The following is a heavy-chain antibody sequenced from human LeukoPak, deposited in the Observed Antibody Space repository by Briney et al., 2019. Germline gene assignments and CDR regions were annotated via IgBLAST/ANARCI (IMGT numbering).Heavy chain of an antibody. J-gene: IGHJ4*02. CDR1: GFTFTTYW. CDR3: VRHIDF. Sequence: GGSLRLSCAASGFTFTTYWMSWVRQAPGKGPEWVATINPGGSEKDYVDPLKGRFTISRDNAENSVSLQMSTLGAEDTAVYYCVRHIDFWGQGTLVIVSS. CDR2: INPGGSEK. V-gene: IGHV3-7*05.